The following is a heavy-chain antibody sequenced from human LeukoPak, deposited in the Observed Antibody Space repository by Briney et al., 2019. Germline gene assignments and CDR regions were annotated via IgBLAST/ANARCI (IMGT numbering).Heavy chain of an antibody. CDR1: GFTFNRYW. Sequence: GGSLRLSCAASGFTFNRYWMSWVRQAPGKELQWVANIKQDGSAKYYVDSVKGRFTISRDNAKNSLYLQMNSLRAEDTAVYYCARVEASGYDYGAFDYWGQGTQVTVSS. V-gene: IGHV3-7*01. J-gene: IGHJ4*02. D-gene: IGHD5-12*01. CDR3: ARVEASGYDYGAFDY. CDR2: IKQDGSAK.